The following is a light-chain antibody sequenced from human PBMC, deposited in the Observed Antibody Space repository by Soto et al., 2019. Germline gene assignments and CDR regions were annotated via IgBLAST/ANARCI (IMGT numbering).Light chain of an antibody. CDR3: QQSFSTPYT. V-gene: IGKV1-39*01. CDR2: TAS. CDR1: QNINKY. Sequence: DIQMTQSPSSLSVSVGDSVTIPCRASQNINKYLNWYQQRSGRAPRLLIHTASSLHSGVPPRFSGSGSGSDFTLTISTLQPEDLATYFCQQSFSTPYTFGQGTKVEI. J-gene: IGKJ2*01.